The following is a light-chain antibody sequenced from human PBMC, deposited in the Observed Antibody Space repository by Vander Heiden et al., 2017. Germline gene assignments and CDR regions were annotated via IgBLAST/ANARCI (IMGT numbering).Light chain of an antibody. Sequence: QSALTQPPAASGSPGPSVTISCTGTSSDVGSYNSVSWYQQYPGQAPTLLCYDVTKRPSGVPDRFSGSKSGNTASLTVSGRQAEEEADYSGSSDADTAKVVFGGGTKLTVL. CDR2: DVT. CDR1: SSDVGSYNS. CDR3: SSDADTAKVV. J-gene: IGLJ2*01. V-gene: IGLV2-8*01.